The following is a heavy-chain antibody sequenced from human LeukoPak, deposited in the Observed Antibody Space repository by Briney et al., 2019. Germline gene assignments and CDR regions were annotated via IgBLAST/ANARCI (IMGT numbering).Heavy chain of an antibody. Sequence: ASVKVSCKASGYTFTSYGISWVRQAPGQGLEWMGWISAYNGNTNYAQKLQGRVTMTTDTSTSTAYMELRSLRSDDTAVYYCARDENVGVPGPDKYYYDSSGYYDYWGQGTLVTVSS. D-gene: IGHD3-22*01. J-gene: IGHJ4*02. CDR1: GYTFTSYG. CDR3: ARDENVGVPGPDKYYYDSSGYYDY. V-gene: IGHV1-18*01. CDR2: ISAYNGNT.